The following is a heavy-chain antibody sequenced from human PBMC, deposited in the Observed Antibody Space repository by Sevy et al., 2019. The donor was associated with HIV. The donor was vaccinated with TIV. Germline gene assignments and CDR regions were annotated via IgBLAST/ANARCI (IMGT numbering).Heavy chain of an antibody. CDR2: IKEDGSAK. Sequence: GGSLRLSCAASGFTLSNYWVNWVRQAPGKGLEWVANIKEDGSAKFYVGSVKGRFTVSRDNAKNSAYLEMNNLRAEDTALYYCVTAIQLDGASWGQGTLVTVSS. V-gene: IGHV3-7*01. J-gene: IGHJ5*02. D-gene: IGHD1-1*01. CDR1: GFTLSNYW. CDR3: VTAIQLDGAS.